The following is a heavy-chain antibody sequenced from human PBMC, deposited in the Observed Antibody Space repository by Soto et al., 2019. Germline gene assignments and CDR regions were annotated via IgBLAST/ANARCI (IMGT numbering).Heavy chain of an antibody. J-gene: IGHJ4*02. Sequence: GWSLSLSCASSVFTFISYAMSWVRQAPGKGLEWVSAISGSGGSTYYADSMKGRFTISRDNSKNTLYLQMNSLRAEDTAVYYCAKGDYVGYWGQGTLVTVSS. CDR2: ISGSGGST. CDR3: AKGDYVGY. V-gene: IGHV3-23*01. CDR1: VFTFISYA.